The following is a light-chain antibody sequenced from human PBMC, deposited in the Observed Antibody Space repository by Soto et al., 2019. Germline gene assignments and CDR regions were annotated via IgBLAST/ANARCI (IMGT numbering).Light chain of an antibody. CDR1: SSDVGSYNL. CDR2: EGS. CDR3: CSYAGSSTYV. J-gene: IGLJ1*01. Sequence: QAARTQPASVSGSAGLSITISCTGTSSDVGSYNLVSWYQQHPGKAPKLMIYEGSKRPSGVSNRFSGSKSGNTASLTISGLQAEDEADYYCCSYAGSSTYVFGTGTKVTVL. V-gene: IGLV2-23*01.